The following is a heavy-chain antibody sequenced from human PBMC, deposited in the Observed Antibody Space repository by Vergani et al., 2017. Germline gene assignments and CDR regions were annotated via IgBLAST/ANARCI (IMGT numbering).Heavy chain of an antibody. D-gene: IGHD6-6*01. CDR3: AREVGRGSSSPQWGYYYYYMDV. J-gene: IGHJ6*03. CDR1: GFTFSDYY. CDR2: ISSSGSTI. Sequence: QVQLVESGGGLVKPGGSLRLSCAASGFTFSDYYMSWIRQAPGKGLEWVSYISSSGSTIYYADSVKGRFTISRDNAKNSLYLQMNSLRAEDTAVYYCAREVGRGSSSPQWGYYYYYMDVWGKGTTVTVSS. V-gene: IGHV3-11*01.